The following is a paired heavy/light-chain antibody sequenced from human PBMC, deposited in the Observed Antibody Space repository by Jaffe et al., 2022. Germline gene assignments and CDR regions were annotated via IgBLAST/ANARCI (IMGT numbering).Heavy chain of an antibody. CDR2: IKQDGSEK. Sequence: EVQLVESGGGLVQPGGSLRLSCAASGFTFSSYWMSWVRQAPGKGLEWVANIKQDGSEKYYVDSVKGRFTISRDNAKNSLYLQMNSLRAEDTAVYYCARDSLPDGDQRSAFDIWGQGTMVTVSS. CDR3: ARDSLPDGDQRSAFDI. J-gene: IGHJ3*02. D-gene: IGHD4-17*01. CDR1: GFTFSSYW. V-gene: IGHV3-7*01.
Light chain of an antibody. J-gene: IGLJ2*01. CDR1: ALPKQY. CDR2: KDS. CDR3: QSADSSGTPYVV. V-gene: IGLV3-25*03. Sequence: SYELTQPPSVSVSPGQTARITCSGDALPKQYAYWYQQKPGQAPVLVIYKDSERPSGIPERFSGSSSGTTVTLTISGVQAEDEADYYCQSADSSGTPYVVFGGGTKLTVL.